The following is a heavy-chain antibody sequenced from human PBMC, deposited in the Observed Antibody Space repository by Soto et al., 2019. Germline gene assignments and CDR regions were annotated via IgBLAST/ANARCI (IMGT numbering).Heavy chain of an antibody. CDR3: AGIRGYSGYVRFDP. CDR2: ISSAGSTT. CDR1: GFTFNDYQ. D-gene: IGHD5-12*01. V-gene: IGHV3-11*01. J-gene: IGHJ5*02. Sequence: GGSLRLSCAASGFTFNDYQMSWIRQAPGKGLEWISYISSAGSTTKYADSVKGRFTISRDNGKKSLYLQMNSLRAEDTAMYYCAGIRGYSGYVRFDPWGQGTLVTVSS.